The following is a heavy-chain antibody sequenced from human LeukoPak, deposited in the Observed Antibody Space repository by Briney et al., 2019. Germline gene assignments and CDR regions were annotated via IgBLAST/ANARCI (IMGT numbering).Heavy chain of an antibody. CDR2: IRYDGSKQ. CDR3: AKGYGFGTDH. D-gene: IGHD3-3*01. J-gene: IGHJ4*02. Sequence: PGGSLRLSCAASGFTFSTYGMHWVRQAPGKGLEWVAFIRYDGSKQYYVDSVKGRFTVSRDNSKNTLYLQMNSLRPEDTAVYYCAKGYGFGTDHWGQGTLVTVSS. CDR1: GFTFSTYG. V-gene: IGHV3-30*02.